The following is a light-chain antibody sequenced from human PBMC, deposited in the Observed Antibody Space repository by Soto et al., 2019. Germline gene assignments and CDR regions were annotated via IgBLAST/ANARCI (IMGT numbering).Light chain of an antibody. J-gene: IGLJ2*01. V-gene: IGLV1-51*01. CDR1: SSNIGKNY. CDR2: ENN. CDR3: GTWDSSLSAGV. Sequence: QSVLTQPPSVSAAPGQKVTISCSGFSSNIGKNYVYWYQQVPGTAPKLLIYENNKRPSGIPDRFSGSKSGTSATLDITGLQTGDEADYYCGTWDSSLSAGVFGGGTKVTVL.